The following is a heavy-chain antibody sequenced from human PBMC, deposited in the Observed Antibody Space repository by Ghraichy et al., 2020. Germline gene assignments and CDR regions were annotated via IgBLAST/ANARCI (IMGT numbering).Heavy chain of an antibody. J-gene: IGHJ4*02. CDR3: AKDGAAAGTFDY. Sequence: GESLRLSCAASGFTFRSHGMHWVRQAPGKGLEWVAVISYDGSKKYYVDSVKGRVTISRDNSKNTLYLQMNSLRAEDTAVYYCAKDGAAAGTFDYWGQGTLVTVSS. D-gene: IGHD6-13*01. CDR2: ISYDGSKK. CDR1: GFTFRSHG. V-gene: IGHV3-30*18.